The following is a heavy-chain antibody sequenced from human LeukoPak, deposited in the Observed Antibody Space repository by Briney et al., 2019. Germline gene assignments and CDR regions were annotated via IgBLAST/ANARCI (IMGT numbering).Heavy chain of an antibody. CDR2: ISGSGGST. J-gene: IGHJ4*02. Sequence: GGSLRLSCAASGFTFSSYAMSWVRQAPGKGLEWVSAISGSGGSTYYADSVKGRFTISRDNSKNTLYLQMNSLRAEDTAVYYCAKTRGPRTWLFDDYWGQGTLVTVSS. CDR1: GFTFSSYA. V-gene: IGHV3-23*01. CDR3: AKTRGPRTWLFDDY. D-gene: IGHD3-22*01.